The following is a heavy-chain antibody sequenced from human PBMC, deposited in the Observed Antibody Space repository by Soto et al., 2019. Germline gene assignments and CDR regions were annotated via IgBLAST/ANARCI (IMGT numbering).Heavy chain of an antibody. CDR2: ISYDGSNK. J-gene: IGHJ6*02. V-gene: IGHV3-30-3*01. CDR1: GFTFSSYA. D-gene: IGHD3-22*01. CDR3: ARDRVWIVGPHGMDV. Sequence: QVQLVESGGGVVQPGRSLRLSCAASGFTFSSYAMHWVRQAPGKGLEWVAVISYDGSNKYYADSVKGRFTISRDNSKNTLYLQMNSLRAEDTVVYYCARDRVWIVGPHGMDVWGQGTTVTVSS.